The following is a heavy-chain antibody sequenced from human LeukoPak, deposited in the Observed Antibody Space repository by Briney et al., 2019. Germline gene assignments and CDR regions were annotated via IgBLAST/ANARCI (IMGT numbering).Heavy chain of an antibody. CDR1: GFTFSSNA. Sequence: PGGSLRLSCAASGFTFSSNAMSWVRQAPGKGLEWVSAISGSGYSAYYADSVKGRFTISRDNSKNTLYLQMNTLRVEGTAVYYCAKALDTIVGPFDYWGQGTLVTVSS. D-gene: IGHD5-18*01. J-gene: IGHJ4*02. V-gene: IGHV3-23*01. CDR3: AKALDTIVGPFDY. CDR2: ISGSGYSA.